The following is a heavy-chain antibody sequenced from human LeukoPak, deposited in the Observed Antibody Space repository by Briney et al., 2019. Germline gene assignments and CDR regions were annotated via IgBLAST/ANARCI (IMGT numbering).Heavy chain of an antibody. D-gene: IGHD3-10*01. CDR3: ARGYSMVRGVDKSWFDP. Sequence: SETLSLTCTVSGGSISSSSYYWGWIRRPPGKGLEWIGSIYYSGSTYYNPSLKSRVTISVDTSKNQFSLKLSSVTAADTAVYYCARGYSMVRGVDKSWFDPWGQGTLVTVSS. V-gene: IGHV4-39*07. CDR1: GGSISSSSYY. CDR2: IYYSGST. J-gene: IGHJ5*02.